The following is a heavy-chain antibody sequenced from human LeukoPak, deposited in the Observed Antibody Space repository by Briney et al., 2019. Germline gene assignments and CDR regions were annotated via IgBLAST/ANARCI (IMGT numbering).Heavy chain of an antibody. Sequence: SETLSLTCTVSGGSISSSSYYWGWIRQPPGKGLEWIGSIYYSGSTYYNPSLKSRVTISVDTSKNQFSLKLSSVTAADTAVYYCARGITGSGSYAPWGQGTLVTVSS. CDR3: ARGITGSGSYAP. V-gene: IGHV4-39*07. CDR2: IYYSGST. J-gene: IGHJ5*02. D-gene: IGHD1-26*01. CDR1: GGSISSSSYY.